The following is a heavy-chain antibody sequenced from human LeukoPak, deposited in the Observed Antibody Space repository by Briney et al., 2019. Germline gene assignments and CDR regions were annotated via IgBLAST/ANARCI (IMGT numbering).Heavy chain of an antibody. J-gene: IGHJ6*02. CDR2: ITWNSRIV. CDR3: AKALRDSSGFYIYYGMDV. D-gene: IGHD3-22*01. Sequence: GGSLRLSCAASGFTFSSHWMHWVRQAPGKGLVWVSGITWNSRIVAYADSVKGRFTISRDNAKNSLYLQMNSLRAEDTALYYCAKALRDSSGFYIYYGMDVWAKGPRSPSP. V-gene: IGHV3-9*01. CDR1: GFTFSSHW.